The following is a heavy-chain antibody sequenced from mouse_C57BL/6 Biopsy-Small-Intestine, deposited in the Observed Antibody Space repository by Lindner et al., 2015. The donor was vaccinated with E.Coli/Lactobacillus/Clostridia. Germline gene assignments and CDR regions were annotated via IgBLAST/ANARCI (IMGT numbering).Heavy chain of an antibody. V-gene: IGHV1-4*01. CDR3: ARHYDVLTPYDEAINGMDV. Sequence: SVKVSCKASGGTLNRHAISWVRQAPGQGLEWMGRIIPIPDTPKYAQKFQGRVTITADKSTSTAYMELSSLRSEDTAIYYCARHYDVLTPYDEAINGMDVWGQGTTVTVSS. J-gene: IGHJ1*01. CDR2: IIPIPDTP. D-gene: IGHD2-4*01. CDR1: GGTLNRHA.